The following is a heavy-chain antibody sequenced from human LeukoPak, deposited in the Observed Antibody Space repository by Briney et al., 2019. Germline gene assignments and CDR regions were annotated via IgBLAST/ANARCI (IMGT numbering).Heavy chain of an antibody. CDR1: GFTFSSYA. Sequence: GGSLRLSCAASGFTFSSYAMSWVRQAPGKGLEWVSAISGSGGSTYYADSVKGRFTISRDNSKNTLYLQMNSLRAEDTAVYYCAKTTCSSTSRYRAEYFQHWGQGTLVTVSS. V-gene: IGHV3-23*01. CDR3: AKTTCSSTSRYRAEYFQH. CDR2: ISGSGGST. D-gene: IGHD2-2*01. J-gene: IGHJ1*01.